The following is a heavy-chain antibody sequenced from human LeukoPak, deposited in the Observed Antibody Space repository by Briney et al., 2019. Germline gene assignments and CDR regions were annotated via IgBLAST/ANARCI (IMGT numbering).Heavy chain of an antibody. CDR3: ARGQKYRNGYTVTELGSGYFAY. CDR2: IYYSGST. CDR1: GGSFSGYY. D-gene: IGHD5-18*01. J-gene: IGHJ4*02. V-gene: IGHV4-59*01. Sequence: SETLSLTCAVYGGSFSGYYWSWIRQPPGKGLEWIGYIYYSGSTNYSPSLKSRVTISGDTSKNQFSLKLSSVTTADAAVYYCARGQKYRNGYTVTELGSGYFAYWGQGTLVTVSS.